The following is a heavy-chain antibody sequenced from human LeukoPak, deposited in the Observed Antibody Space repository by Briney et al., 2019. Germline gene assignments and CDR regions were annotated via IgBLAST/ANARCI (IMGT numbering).Heavy chain of an antibody. CDR1: GYTVTGYY. V-gene: IGHV1-2*02. CDR2: INPNSGGT. D-gene: IGHD2-15*01. CDR3: ARYCSGGSCLKYFQH. J-gene: IGHJ1*01. Sequence: ASVKVSCKASGYTVTGYYMHWVRQAPGQGLEWLGWINPNSGGTNYAQKFQGRVTMTRDTSISTAYMELSRLRSDDTAVYYCARYCSGGSCLKYFQHWGQGTLVTVSS.